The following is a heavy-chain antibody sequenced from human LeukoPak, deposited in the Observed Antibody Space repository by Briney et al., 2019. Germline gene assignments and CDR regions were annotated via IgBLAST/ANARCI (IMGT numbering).Heavy chain of an antibody. V-gene: IGHV3-48*03. CDR3: ARDQRRYFDWLLFYDAFDI. CDR1: GFTFSSYE. D-gene: IGHD3-9*01. CDR2: ISSSGSTI. J-gene: IGHJ3*02. Sequence: GGSLRLSCAASGFTFSSYETNWVRQAPGKGLEWVSYISSSGSTIYYADSVKGRFTISRDNAKNSLYLQMNSLRAEDTAVYYCARDQRRYFDWLLFYDAFDIWGQGTMVTVSS.